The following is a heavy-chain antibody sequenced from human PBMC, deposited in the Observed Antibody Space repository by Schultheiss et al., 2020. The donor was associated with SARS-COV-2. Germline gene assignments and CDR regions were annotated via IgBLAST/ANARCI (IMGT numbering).Heavy chain of an antibody. J-gene: IGHJ4*02. CDR2: IYHSGST. V-gene: IGHV4-30-4*08. D-gene: IGHD2-15*01. Sequence: SETLSLTCTVSGGSISSGGYYWSWIRQHPGKGLEWIGYIYHSGSTNYNPSLKSRVTISVDTSKNQFSLKLSSVTAADTAVYYCARKYCSGDTCPDDYWGQGTLVTVSS. CDR1: GGSISSGGYY. CDR3: ARKYCSGDTCPDDY.